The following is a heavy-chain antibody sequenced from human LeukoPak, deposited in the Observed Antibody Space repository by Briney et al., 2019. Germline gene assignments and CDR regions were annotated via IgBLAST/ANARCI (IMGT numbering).Heavy chain of an antibody. J-gene: IGHJ6*03. CDR1: GGSFSGYY. D-gene: IGHD3-10*01. V-gene: IGHV4-34*01. Sequence: SETLSLTCAAYGGSFSGYYWSWIRQPPGKGLEWIGGINHSGSTNYNPSLKSRVTISVDTSKNQFSLKLSSVTAADTAVYYCARANYYGSGSYYNRGDYYYMDVWGKGTTVTVSS. CDR2: INHSGST. CDR3: ARANYYGSGSYYNRGDYYYMDV.